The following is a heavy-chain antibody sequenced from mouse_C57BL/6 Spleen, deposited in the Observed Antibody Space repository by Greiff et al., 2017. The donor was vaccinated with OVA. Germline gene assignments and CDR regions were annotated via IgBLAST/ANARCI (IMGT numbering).Heavy chain of an antibody. CDR3: ARRGIYDCYPFAY. CDR2: INPNNGGT. CDR1: GYTFTDYH. Sequence: DVKLQESGPELVKPGASVKIPCKASGYTFTDYHMDWVKQSHGKSLEWIGDINPNNGGTISNQKLKGKAKLTVDKSSSTAYMELRILTSDDTAVYYCARRGIYDCYPFAYWGQGTLVTVSA. J-gene: IGHJ3*01. D-gene: IGHD2-3*01. V-gene: IGHV1-18*01.